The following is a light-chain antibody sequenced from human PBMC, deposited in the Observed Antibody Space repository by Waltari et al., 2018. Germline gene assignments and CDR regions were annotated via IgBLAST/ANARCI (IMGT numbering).Light chain of an antibody. Sequence: WRASQSVTSISLTWYQQKLGQAPRLLIYGTSSRATGIPDRFSGSWSGTDFTLTISRLEPEDFAVYYCQQYDGEVVTFGGGTKVEI. CDR1: QSVTSIS. CDR2: GTS. V-gene: IGKV3-20*01. CDR3: QQYDGEVVT. J-gene: IGKJ4*01.